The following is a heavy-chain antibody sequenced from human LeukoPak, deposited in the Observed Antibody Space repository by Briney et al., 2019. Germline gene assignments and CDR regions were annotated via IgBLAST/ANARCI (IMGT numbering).Heavy chain of an antibody. V-gene: IGHV4-39*01. CDR2: FQFGGAT. CDR3: ARHVSDCSAGSCYSYFDP. D-gene: IGHD2-15*01. Sequence: SETLSLTCTVSGDSISRSSSYWGWIRQPPGKGPEWIGSFQFGGATYYSPSLKSRVTKSVDTSKNQFSLQLNSVTAADTAVYYCARHVSDCSAGSCYSYFDPWGQGTLVTVSS. J-gene: IGHJ5*02. CDR1: GDSISRSSSY.